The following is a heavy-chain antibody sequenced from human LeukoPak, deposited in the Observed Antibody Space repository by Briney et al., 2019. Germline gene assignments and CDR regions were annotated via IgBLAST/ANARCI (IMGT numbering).Heavy chain of an antibody. Sequence: GESPKISCKGSGYTFTNYWIGWVRQMPGKGLEWMGMMYPGDSDTRYSPSFQGQVTISADKSISTAYLQWSSLKASDTAMYYCARGDYDSSGGEDSYYYYYMDVWGKGTTVTVSS. CDR1: GYTFTNYW. CDR3: ARGDYDSSGGEDSYYYYYMDV. CDR2: MYPGDSDT. D-gene: IGHD3-22*01. V-gene: IGHV5-51*01. J-gene: IGHJ6*03.